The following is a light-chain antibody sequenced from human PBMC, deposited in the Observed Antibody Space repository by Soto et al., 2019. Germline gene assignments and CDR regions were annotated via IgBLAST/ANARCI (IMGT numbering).Light chain of an antibody. CDR1: QSVSSN. CDR3: QQRSNWPPIT. CDR2: GAS. V-gene: IGKV3-11*01. Sequence: EIVLTQSPDTLSLSPGERATLSCRASQSVSSNLAWYQQKPGQAPRLLIYGASSRATGIPDRFSGSGSGTEFTLTISSLQSEDFAVYYCQQRSNWPPITFGQGTRLENK. J-gene: IGKJ5*01.